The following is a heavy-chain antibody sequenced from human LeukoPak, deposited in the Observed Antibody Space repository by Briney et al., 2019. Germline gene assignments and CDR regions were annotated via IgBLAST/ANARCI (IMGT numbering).Heavy chain of an antibody. J-gene: IGHJ4*02. D-gene: IGHD2-2*01. V-gene: IGHV4-59*08. CDR3: ARARGSSTSWTITARSHFDY. CDR2: IHYSGST. CDR1: GGSISNYY. Sequence: SETLSLTCTVSGGSISNYYWSWIRQPPGKGLEWIGYIHYSGSTSYNPSLKSRVTISVDTSKNQFSLKLSSVTAADTAVYYCARARGSSTSWTITARSHFDYWGQGTLVTVSS.